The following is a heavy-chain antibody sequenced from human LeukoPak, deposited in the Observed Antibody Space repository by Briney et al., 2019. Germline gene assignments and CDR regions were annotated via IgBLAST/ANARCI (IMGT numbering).Heavy chain of an antibody. Sequence: PSETLSLSCAVYGGSFSGYYWSWIRQPPGKGLEWIGEITHNRSTNYNPSLKSRVTISLDTSKNQFSLRLTSVTAADTAVYYCARISALLWPPGRGFDIWDQGTMVTVSS. CDR3: ARISALLWPPGRGFDI. D-gene: IGHD3-10*01. CDR2: ITHNRST. V-gene: IGHV4-34*01. CDR1: GGSFSGYY. J-gene: IGHJ3*02.